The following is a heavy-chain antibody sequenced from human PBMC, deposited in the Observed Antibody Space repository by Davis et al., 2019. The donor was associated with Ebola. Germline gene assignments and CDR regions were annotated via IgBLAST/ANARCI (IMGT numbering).Heavy chain of an antibody. J-gene: IGHJ6*03. V-gene: IGHV4-59*12. CDR3: ARPKAYFGRGYYMDV. Sequence: PSETLSLTCTVSGGSISSYYWSWIRQPPGKGLEWIGYIYYSGSTNYNPSLKSRVTISVDTSKNQFSLKLSSVTAADTAVYYCARPKAYFGRGYYMDVWGKGTTVTVSS. CDR2: IYYSGST. D-gene: IGHD3-9*01. CDR1: GGSISSYY.